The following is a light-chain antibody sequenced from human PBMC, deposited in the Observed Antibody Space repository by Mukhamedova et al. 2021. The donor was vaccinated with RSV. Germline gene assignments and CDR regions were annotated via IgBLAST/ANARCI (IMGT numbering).Light chain of an antibody. CDR2: AAS. Sequence: WYQRRVHGKAPKRLIFAASNLQSGVPSRFSGSGSGTEFTLTISSLQPEDFATYYCLQHNTYPYSFDQGTKLEIK. J-gene: IGKJ2*03. CDR3: LQHNTYPYS. V-gene: IGKV1-17*01.